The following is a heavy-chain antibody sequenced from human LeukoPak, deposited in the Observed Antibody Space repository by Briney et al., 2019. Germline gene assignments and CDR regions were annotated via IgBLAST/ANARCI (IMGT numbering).Heavy chain of an antibody. D-gene: IGHD3-22*01. CDR1: GFTFSSYS. Sequence: GGSLRLSCAASGFTFSSYSMNWVRQAPGTGLEWVSYISSSSSTIYYADSVKGRFTISRDNAENSLYLQMNSLRAEDTAVYYCARDHHRRHYDSQARDTFDIWGPGTLVTVSS. CDR2: ISSSSSTI. CDR3: ARDHHRRHYDSQARDTFDI. J-gene: IGHJ3*02. V-gene: IGHV3-48*01.